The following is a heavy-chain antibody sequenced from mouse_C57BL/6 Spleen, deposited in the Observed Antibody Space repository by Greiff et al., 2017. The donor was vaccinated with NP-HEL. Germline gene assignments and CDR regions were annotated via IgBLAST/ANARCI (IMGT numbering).Heavy chain of an antibody. Sequence: VQLQQSGPELVKPGASVKMSCKASGYTFTSYVMHWVKQKPGQGLEWIGYIYPYNDGTKYNEKFKGKATLTSDKSSSTAYMELSSLTSEDSAVYYCARRAYYYGSLYYAMDYWGQGTSVTVSS. J-gene: IGHJ4*01. CDR2: IYPYNDGT. CDR3: ARRAYYYGSLYYAMDY. CDR1: GYTFTSYV. D-gene: IGHD1-1*01. V-gene: IGHV1-14*01.